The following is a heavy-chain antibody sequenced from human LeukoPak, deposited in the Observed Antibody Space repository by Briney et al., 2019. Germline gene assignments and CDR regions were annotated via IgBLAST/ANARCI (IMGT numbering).Heavy chain of an antibody. Sequence: GGSLRLSCVASGWSFSSYAMSWVRQAPGRGLEWVSVMYGSGSAYYADSVKGRFTISRDNSKNTLYLQLNSLRADHTSMYYYARFGLGYCRGGSCSNWFDPWGQGTLVTVSS. CDR1: GWSFSSYA. CDR2: MYGSGSA. V-gene: IGHV3-53*01. D-gene: IGHD2-15*01. J-gene: IGHJ5*02. CDR3: ARFGLGYCRGGSCSNWFDP.